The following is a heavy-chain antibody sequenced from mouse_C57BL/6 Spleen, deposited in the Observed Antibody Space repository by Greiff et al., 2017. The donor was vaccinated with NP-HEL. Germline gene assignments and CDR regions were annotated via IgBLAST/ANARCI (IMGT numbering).Heavy chain of an antibody. Sequence: QVQLKQSGPELVKPGASVKISCKASGYAFSSSWMNWVKQRPGKGLEWIGRIYPGDGDTNYNGKFKGKATLTADKSSSTAYMQLSSLTSEDSAVYFCAREGITTVGYWGQGTTLTVSS. D-gene: IGHD1-1*01. J-gene: IGHJ2*01. CDR2: IYPGDGDT. CDR3: AREGITTVGY. V-gene: IGHV1-82*01. CDR1: GYAFSSSW.